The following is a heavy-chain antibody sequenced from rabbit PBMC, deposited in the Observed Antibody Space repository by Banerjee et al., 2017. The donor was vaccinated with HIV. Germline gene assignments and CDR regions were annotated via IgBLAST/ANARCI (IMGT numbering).Heavy chain of an antibody. CDR2: INTPIGST. Sequence: QEQLEESGGGLVQPGGSLKLSCKASGFDFSSYYMSWVRQAPGKGLEWIACINTPIGSTYYTSWAKGRFTISVPSSTTVTLQMTSLTAADTATYFCARSIRATAYFGTNLWGPGTLVTVS. V-gene: IGHV1S45*01. J-gene: IGHJ4*01. D-gene: IGHD6-1*01. CDR1: GFDFSSYYM. CDR3: ARSIRATAYFGTNL.